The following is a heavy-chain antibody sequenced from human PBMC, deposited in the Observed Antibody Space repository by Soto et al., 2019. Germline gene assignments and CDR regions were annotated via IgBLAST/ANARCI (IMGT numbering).Heavy chain of an antibody. D-gene: IGHD6-19*01. Sequence: PSQTLSLTCAISGDSVSSNTASWNWIRQSPSRGLEWLGRTYFRSKWYNDYAVSVKSRIIINPDTSNNQFSLQLNSVTPEDTAVYYCARIFSGWYVRPDAFDIWGQGTMVTVSS. V-gene: IGHV6-1*01. J-gene: IGHJ3*02. CDR2: TYFRSKWYN. CDR3: ARIFSGWYVRPDAFDI. CDR1: GDSVSSNTAS.